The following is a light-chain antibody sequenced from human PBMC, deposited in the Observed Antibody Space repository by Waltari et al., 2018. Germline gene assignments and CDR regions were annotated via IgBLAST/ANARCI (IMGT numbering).Light chain of an antibody. CDR3: MQGTHWPYT. CDR1: QSVVHSARNTN. Sequence: EVVMSPYPLSLPVTLGRTASISCTHRQSVVHSARNTNLQWFQQKPGQTPRLLIYKVSNRESGVTDGFSGIGSGTDFTLRISRVEAEDVGVYYCMQGTHWPYTFGQGTRLDIK. V-gene: IGKV2-30*02. CDR2: KVS. J-gene: IGKJ2*01.